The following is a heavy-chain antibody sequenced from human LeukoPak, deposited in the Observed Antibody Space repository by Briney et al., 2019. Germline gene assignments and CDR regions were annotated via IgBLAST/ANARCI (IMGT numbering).Heavy chain of an antibody. CDR3: ARTLGGIRVFDY. D-gene: IGHD4-23*01. Sequence: PGVCRKISCQGSGYSFPNYCITWARQVPGQGMEWMGRIDPSDSYTNYSPSFQGHVTISADKAISAAYLQWSSLKASDTAIYYCARTLGGIRVFDYWGQGTLVTVS. CDR1: GYSFPNYC. V-gene: IGHV5-10-1*01. CDR2: IDPSDSYT. J-gene: IGHJ4*02.